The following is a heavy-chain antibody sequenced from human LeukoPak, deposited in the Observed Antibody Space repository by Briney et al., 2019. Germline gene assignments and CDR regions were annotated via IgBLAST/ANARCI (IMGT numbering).Heavy chain of an antibody. CDR3: ARDLTWVYSSSSGDY. Sequence: SETLSLTCTVSGGSISSSSYYWGWLRQPPGKGLEWIGSIYYSGSTYYNPSLKSRVTISVDTSKNQFSLKLSSVTAADTAVYYCARDLTWVYSSSSGDYWGQGTLVTVSS. CDR1: GGSISSSSYY. V-gene: IGHV4-39*07. D-gene: IGHD6-6*01. CDR2: IYYSGST. J-gene: IGHJ4*02.